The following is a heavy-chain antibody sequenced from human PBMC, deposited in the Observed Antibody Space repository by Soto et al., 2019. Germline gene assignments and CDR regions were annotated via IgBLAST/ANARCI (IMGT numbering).Heavy chain of an antibody. CDR2: IYYSGST. Sequence: PSETLSLTCTVSGGSISSYYWSWIRQPPGKGLEWIGYIYYSGSTNYNPSLKSRVTISRDNSKNTLYLQMSSLRAEDTAVYYCARVHSSSYHYFDYWGQGTLVTVSS. D-gene: IGHD6-13*01. J-gene: IGHJ4*02. CDR3: ARVHSSSYHYFDY. V-gene: IGHV4-59*12. CDR1: GGSISSYY.